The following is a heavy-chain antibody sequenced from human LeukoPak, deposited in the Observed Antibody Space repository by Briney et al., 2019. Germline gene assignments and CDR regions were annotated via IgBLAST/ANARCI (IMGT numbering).Heavy chain of an antibody. CDR3: ARVLSPYRAPYIADSRSAYYGMDV. D-gene: IGHD6-13*01. V-gene: IGHV3-30-3*01. Sequence: GGSLRLSCAASGFTFSSYTMHWVRQAPGKGLEWVAVLSYDGSDIYYADSVKGRFTISRDSSKNALYLQMNSLRAEDTTVYYCARVLSPYRAPYIADSRSAYYGMDVWGQGTTVTVSS. CDR1: GFTFSSYT. J-gene: IGHJ6*02. CDR2: LSYDGSDI.